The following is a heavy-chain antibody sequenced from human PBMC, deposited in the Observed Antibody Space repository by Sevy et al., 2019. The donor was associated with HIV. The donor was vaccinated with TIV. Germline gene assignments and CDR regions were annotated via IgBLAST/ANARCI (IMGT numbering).Heavy chain of an antibody. CDR2: ISGSSNYI. V-gene: IGHV3-21*06. CDR3: ARGPYSSGWYSHAFDI. J-gene: IGHJ3*02. D-gene: IGHD6-19*01. Sequence: GGSLRLSCAASAFTFSSYNMNWVRQAPGKGLEWVSCISGSSNYIYYAESLKGRFIISRDNAKNTLYLQMNSLRADDTAVYYCARGPYSSGWYSHAFDIWGQGTMVTVSS. CDR1: AFTFSSYN.